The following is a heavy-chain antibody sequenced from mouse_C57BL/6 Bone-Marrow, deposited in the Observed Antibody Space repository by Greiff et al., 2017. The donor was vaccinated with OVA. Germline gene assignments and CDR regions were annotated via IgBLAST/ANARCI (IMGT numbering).Heavy chain of an antibody. D-gene: IGHD1-1*01. CDR1: GFTFNTYA. V-gene: IGHV10-3*01. Sequence: EVQLVESGGGLVQPKGSLKLSCAASGFTFNTYAMHWVRQAPGTGLEWVARIRSKSSNYATYYADSVKDRFTISRDDSQSMLYLQMNNLKTEDTAMYYCVREEGITTVVASYWYFDVWGTGTTVTVSS. CDR2: IRSKSSNYAT. CDR3: VREEGITTVVASYWYFDV. J-gene: IGHJ1*03.